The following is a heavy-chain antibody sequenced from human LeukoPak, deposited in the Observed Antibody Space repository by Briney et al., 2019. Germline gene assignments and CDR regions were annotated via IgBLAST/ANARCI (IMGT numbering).Heavy chain of an antibody. CDR2: IIPIFGTA. D-gene: IGHD6-19*01. J-gene: IGHJ1*01. Sequence: SVKVSCKASGGTFSSYAISWVRQAPGQGLEWMGRIIPIFGTANYAQKFQGRVTITTDESTSTAYMELSSLRSEDTAVYYCAKDVIRRAVAGPFPKYFQHWGQGTLVTVSS. CDR1: GGTFSSYA. CDR3: AKDVIRRAVAGPFPKYFQH. V-gene: IGHV1-69*05.